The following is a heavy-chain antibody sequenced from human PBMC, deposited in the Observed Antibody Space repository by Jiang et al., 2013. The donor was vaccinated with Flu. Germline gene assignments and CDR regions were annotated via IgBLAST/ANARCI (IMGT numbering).Heavy chain of an antibody. CDR3: AHRFLGSGTYLPFDK. CDR1: GFSLSTSGVG. CDR2: YWDDNK. Sequence: KPTQTLTLTCTFSGFSLSTSGVGVGWIRQPQERPGVACSRYWDDNKRYSPSLISRLTITKDTSKNQVVLTVTNMDPVDTATYYCAHRFLGSGTYLPFDKWGQGTLVTVSS. J-gene: IGHJ4*02. V-gene: IGHV2-5*02. D-gene: IGHD1-26*01.